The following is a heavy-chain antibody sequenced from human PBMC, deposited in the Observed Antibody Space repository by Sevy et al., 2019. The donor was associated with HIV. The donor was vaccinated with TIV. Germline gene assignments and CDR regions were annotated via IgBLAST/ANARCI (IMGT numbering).Heavy chain of an antibody. CDR3: AKDRRCGGDDCFVDFDY. V-gene: IGHV3-23*01. Sequence: GGSLRLSCAASGFTFSSFAMGWVRQAPGKRLEWVSSMSGSGGSTYSADSVKGRFTRSRDNSKNTLYLQMSSLRAEDTAVYYCAKDRRCGGDDCFVDFDYWGQGTLVTVSS. J-gene: IGHJ4*02. D-gene: IGHD2-21*01. CDR2: MSGSGGST. CDR1: GFTFSSFA.